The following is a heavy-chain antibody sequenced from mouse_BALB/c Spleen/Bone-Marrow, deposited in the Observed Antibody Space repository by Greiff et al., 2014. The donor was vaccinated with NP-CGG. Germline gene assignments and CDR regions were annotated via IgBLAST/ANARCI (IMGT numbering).Heavy chain of an antibody. Sequence: VPLQQSGAELVKPGASVKLSCTASGFNVKDTYMHWGKQRPEQGLGWIGRIDPANGNTKYDPKFQGKATITADTSSNTAYLQLSSLTSEDTAVYYCAPYYYGSSQFAYWGQGTLVTVSA. V-gene: IGHV14-3*02. CDR2: IDPANGNT. CDR1: GFNVKDTY. CDR3: APYYYGSSQFAY. D-gene: IGHD1-1*01. J-gene: IGHJ3*01.